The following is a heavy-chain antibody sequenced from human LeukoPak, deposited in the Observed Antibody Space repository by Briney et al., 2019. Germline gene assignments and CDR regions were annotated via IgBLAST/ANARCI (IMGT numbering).Heavy chain of an antibody. Sequence: PGDSLRLSCAASGFTFSSYGVSWVRQAPGKGLEWVSAISDSGGSTYYADSVKGRFTISRDNSKNTLYLQMNSLRAEDTAVYYCTKETCSGYSCYIFDYWGQGTLVTVSS. CDR3: TKETCSGYSCYIFDY. CDR2: ISDSGGST. CDR1: GFTFSSYG. V-gene: IGHV3-23*01. D-gene: IGHD2-15*01. J-gene: IGHJ4*02.